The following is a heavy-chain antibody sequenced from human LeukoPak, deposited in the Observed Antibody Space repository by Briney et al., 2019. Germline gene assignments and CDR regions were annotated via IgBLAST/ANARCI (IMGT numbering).Heavy chain of an antibody. CDR1: GYSFGNYW. J-gene: IGHJ5*02. CDR2: VYPGDSST. Sequence: GESLKISCRGSGYSFGNYWIAWVRQMPGKGLEWMGLVYPGDSSTKYSPSFQGQVTISVDRSINTAYLQWSSLTASDTAMYYCARLTDYYDSSGYYRNYNWFDPWGQGTLVTVSS. D-gene: IGHD3-22*01. V-gene: IGHV5-51*01. CDR3: ARLTDYYDSSGYYRNYNWFDP.